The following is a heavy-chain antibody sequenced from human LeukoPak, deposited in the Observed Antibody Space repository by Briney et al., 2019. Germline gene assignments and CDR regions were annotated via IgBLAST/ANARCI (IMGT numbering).Heavy chain of an antibody. J-gene: IGHJ4*02. CDR3: ARDRLYRGYSYGFDY. D-gene: IGHD5-18*01. V-gene: IGHV4-61*01. CDR1: GGSVSSGSYY. Sequence: KPSETLSLTCTVSGGSVSSGSYYWSWIRQPPGKGLEWIGYIYYSGSTNYSPSLKSRVTISVDTSKNQFSLKLSSVTAADTAVYYCARDRLYRGYSYGFDYWGQGTLVTVSS. CDR2: IYYSGST.